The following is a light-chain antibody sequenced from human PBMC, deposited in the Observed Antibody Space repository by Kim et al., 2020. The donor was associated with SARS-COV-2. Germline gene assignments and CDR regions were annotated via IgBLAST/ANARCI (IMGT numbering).Light chain of an antibody. V-gene: IGKV1-13*02. CDR3: QQFNSFPLS. CDR2: NAP. J-gene: IGKJ4*01. Sequence: AIQLTQSPSSLSASIGDRVTITCRASQDISTALAWYQQKPGNAPNLLIYNAPSLQSGVPSRFSGSGSGTDFTLSFTSVQPEDFATYFCQQFNSFPLSFGGGTKVDIK. CDR1: QDISTA.